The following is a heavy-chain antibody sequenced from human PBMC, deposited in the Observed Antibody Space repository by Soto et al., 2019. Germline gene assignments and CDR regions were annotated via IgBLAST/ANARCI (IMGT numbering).Heavy chain of an antibody. CDR1: GGSISSGGYY. CDR3: GPRGVVADPRGY. J-gene: IGHJ4*02. D-gene: IGHD2-15*01. Sequence: SETLSLTCAVSGGSISSGGYYWSWIRQHPGKGLEWIGYIYYSGSTYYNPSLKSRVTISVDTSKNQFSLNLTSVTAADTAVYYCGPRGVVADPRGYWGQGTQVTVSS. V-gene: IGHV4-31*11. CDR2: IYYSGST.